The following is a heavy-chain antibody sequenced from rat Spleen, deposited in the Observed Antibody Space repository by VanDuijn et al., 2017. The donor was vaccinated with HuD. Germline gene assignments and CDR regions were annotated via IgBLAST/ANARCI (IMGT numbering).Heavy chain of an antibody. CDR3: ATQHYYDGYYRDY. V-gene: IGHV2-13*01. CDR2: IWGNGNT. D-gene: IGHD1-12*03. J-gene: IGHJ2*01. CDR1: GFSISSYG. Sequence: QVQLKESGPGLVQPSQTLSLTCTVSGFSISSYGVIWVRQPPGKGLEWMGVIWGNGNTNYKSVFKSRLSISRDTSKSQVFLKMNSLQTEDTAMYFCATQHYYDGYYRDYWGQGVMVTVSS.